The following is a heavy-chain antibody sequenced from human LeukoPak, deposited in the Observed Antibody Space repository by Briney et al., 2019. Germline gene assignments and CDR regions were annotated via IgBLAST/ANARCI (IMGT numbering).Heavy chain of an antibody. V-gene: IGHV3-48*04. Sequence: GGSLRLSCAASGFTFSSYSMNWVRQAPGKGLEWVSYISSNSSTIYYADSVKGRYTISRDNAKNSLYLQMNSLRAEDTAFYYCARVLLYSSSWYDYWGQGTVVTVSS. CDR2: ISSNSSTI. D-gene: IGHD6-13*01. CDR3: ARVLLYSSSWYDY. J-gene: IGHJ4*02. CDR1: GFTFSSYS.